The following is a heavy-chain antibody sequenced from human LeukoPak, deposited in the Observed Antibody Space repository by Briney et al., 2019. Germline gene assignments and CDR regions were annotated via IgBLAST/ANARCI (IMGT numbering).Heavy chain of an antibody. D-gene: IGHD2-8*01. V-gene: IGHV1-69*04. CDR2: IIPILGIA. J-gene: IGHJ5*02. Sequence: ASVKVSCKASGGTFSSYAISWVRQAPGQGLEWMGRIIPILGIANYAQKFQGRVTITADKSTSTAYMELSSLSSEDTAVYYCARGDLNGPFDPWGQGTLVTVSS. CDR1: GGTFSSYA. CDR3: ARGDLNGPFDP.